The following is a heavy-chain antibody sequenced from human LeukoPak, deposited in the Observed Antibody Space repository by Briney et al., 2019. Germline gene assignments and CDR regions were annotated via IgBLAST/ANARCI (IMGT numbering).Heavy chain of an antibody. J-gene: IGHJ6*03. V-gene: IGHV1-2*02. CDR3: ARGGYDILTGYYYYMDV. Sequence: GASVKVSCKASGYTFTGYYMHWVRQAPGQGLEWMGWINPNSGGTNYAQKFQGRVTMTRDTSISTAYMELRSLRSDDTAVYYCARGGYDILTGYYYYMDVWGKGTTVTISS. CDR2: INPNSGGT. D-gene: IGHD3-9*01. CDR1: GYTFTGYY.